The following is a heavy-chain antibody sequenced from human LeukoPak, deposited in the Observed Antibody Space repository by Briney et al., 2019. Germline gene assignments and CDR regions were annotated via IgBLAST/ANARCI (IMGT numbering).Heavy chain of an antibody. Sequence: SQTLSLTCTVSGGSISSGGYYWSWIRQHPGKGLEWIGYIYYSGSTYYNPSLKSRVTMSVDTSKNQFSLKLSSVTAADTAVYYCARSYPFSFLRPLFDYWGQGTLVTVSS. J-gene: IGHJ4*02. CDR1: GGSISSGGYY. D-gene: IGHD2/OR15-2a*01. CDR3: ARSYPFSFLRPLFDY. CDR2: IYYSGST. V-gene: IGHV4-31*03.